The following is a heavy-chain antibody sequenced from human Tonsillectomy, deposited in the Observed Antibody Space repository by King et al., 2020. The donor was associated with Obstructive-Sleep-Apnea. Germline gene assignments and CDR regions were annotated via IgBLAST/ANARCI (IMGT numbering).Heavy chain of an antibody. D-gene: IGHD3-22*01. CDR3: ARHQSAAYYFDSSGYPRPIDR. CDR1: GDSINTYY. Sequence: VQLQESGPGLVKPSETLSLTCTVSGDSINTYYWSWLRQSPEKGLEWIVYIYVTAGTIYNPSLKSPVTISAEASRHPFSLTLTPVTAAGTAVYYGARHQSAAYYFDSSGYPRPIDRWGQGALVTVSS. V-gene: IGHV4-59*01. J-gene: IGHJ5*02. CDR2: IYVTAGT.